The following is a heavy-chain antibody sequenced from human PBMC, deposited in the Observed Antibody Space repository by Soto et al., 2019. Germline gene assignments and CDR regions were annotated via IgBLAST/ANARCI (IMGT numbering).Heavy chain of an antibody. D-gene: IGHD5-12*01. J-gene: IGHJ5*02. Sequence: PSQTLSLTCAISGDSVSSNTASWNWIRQSPSRGLEWLGRTYFRSKWYNDYAVSVKSRIIINPDTSNNQFSLQLNSVTPADTAVYFCAKGDNLGPKTGYAFDPWGQGIMVTV. CDR3: AKGDNLGPKTGYAFDP. CDR2: TYFRSKWYN. CDR1: GDSVSSNTAS. V-gene: IGHV6-1*01.